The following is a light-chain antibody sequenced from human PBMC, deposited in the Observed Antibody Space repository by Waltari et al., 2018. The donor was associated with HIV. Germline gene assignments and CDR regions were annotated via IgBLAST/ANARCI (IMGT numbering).Light chain of an antibody. J-gene: IGLJ3*02. CDR2: RNN. CDR1: SSNIGSNT. Sequence: QSVLTQPPSASGTPGQRVTISCSVSSSNIGSNTVNWYQQLPDTAPKLLIYRNNQRPSGVPDRFSGSKSGTSASLASSGLQSEDEADYYCAAWDDSLNGRVFGGGTKLTVL. V-gene: IGLV1-44*01. CDR3: AAWDDSLNGRV.